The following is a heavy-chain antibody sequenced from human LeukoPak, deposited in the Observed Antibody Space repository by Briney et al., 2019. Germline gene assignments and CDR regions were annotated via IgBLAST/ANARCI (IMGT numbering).Heavy chain of an antibody. CDR2: ISYDGSNK. V-gene: IGHV3-30*04. CDR3: ARETSPFDY. Sequence: GGSLRLSCAASGFTFSSYAMHWVRQAPGKGPEWVAVISYDGSNKYYADSVKGRLTISRDNSKNTLYLQMNSLRAEDTAVYYCARETSPFDYWGQGTLVTVSS. CDR1: GFTFSSYA. J-gene: IGHJ4*02.